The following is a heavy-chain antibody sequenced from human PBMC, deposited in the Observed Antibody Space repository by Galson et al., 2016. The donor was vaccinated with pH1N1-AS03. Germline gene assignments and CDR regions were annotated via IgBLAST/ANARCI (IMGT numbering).Heavy chain of an antibody. CDR2: ISANDDST. CDR3: AKDRPVYSYYSGLDV. Sequence: SLRLSCAASEFTFSNYAMSWVRQAPGKGLEWVSAISANDDSTFHVDSVEGRFTISRDNSKNTLYLQMNSLRAEDTAVYYCAKDRPVYSYYSGLDVWGQGTTVTVSS. CDR1: EFTFSNYA. V-gene: IGHV3-23*01. J-gene: IGHJ6*02.